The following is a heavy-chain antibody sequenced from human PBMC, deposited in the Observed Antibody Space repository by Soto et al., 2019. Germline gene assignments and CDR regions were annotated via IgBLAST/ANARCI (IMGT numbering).Heavy chain of an antibody. CDR1: GGAFRNDI. J-gene: IGHJ4*02. V-gene: IGHV1-69*08. CDR3: ARNSPIGSTFSGYDAFDY. CDR2: IVSLLNTA. Sequence: SVKVSCKASGGAFRNDIITWVRQAPGQGLEWMGRIVSLLNTATYAQKFQDRLTITADRSTGTAYMELNSLRSEDTAVYYCARNSPIGSTFSGYDAFDYWGQGALVTV. D-gene: IGHD5-12*01.